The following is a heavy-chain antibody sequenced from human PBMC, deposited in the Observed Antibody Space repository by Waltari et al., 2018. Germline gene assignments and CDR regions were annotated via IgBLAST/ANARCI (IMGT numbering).Heavy chain of an antibody. CDR1: GFTFSSYG. J-gene: IGHJ6*03. Sequence: QVQLVESGGGVVQPGRSLRLSCAASGFTFSSYGMHWVRQAPGKGLEWVAVIWYDGSNKYYADSVKGRFTISRDNSKNTLYLQMNSLRAEDTAMYYCAKAPLLGVVIISYMDVWGKGTTVTVSS. D-gene: IGHD3-3*01. CDR2: IWYDGSNK. CDR3: AKAPLLGVVIISYMDV. V-gene: IGHV3-30*18.